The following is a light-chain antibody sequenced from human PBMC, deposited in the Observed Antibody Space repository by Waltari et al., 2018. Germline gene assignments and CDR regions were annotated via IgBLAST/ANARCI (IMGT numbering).Light chain of an antibody. CDR2: YAS. CDR3: QQGNDFPLT. CDR1: ENIDNW. J-gene: IGKJ4*01. V-gene: IGKV1-5*01. Sequence: DIQMTQSPSTLSASVGDRVTITCRVSENIDNWLTWYQQRPGEAPNLLIFYASTLEKGVPSRFSGSGSGREFTLTITSLQPEDFSTYYCQQGNDFPLTFGGGTKVEMK.